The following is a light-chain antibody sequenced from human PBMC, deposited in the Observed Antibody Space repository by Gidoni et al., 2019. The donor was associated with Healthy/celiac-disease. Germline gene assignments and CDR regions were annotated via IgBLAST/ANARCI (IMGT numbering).Light chain of an antibody. Sequence: ESVLTQSPRTLSLSPGERATLPCSASQSVSSSYLAWYQQKPGQAPRLLIYGASSRATGIPDRFSGSGSGTDFTLTISRLEPEDFAVYYCQQYGSSPRYTFGQXTKLEIK. CDR3: QQYGSSPRYT. J-gene: IGKJ2*01. CDR2: GAS. V-gene: IGKV3-20*01. CDR1: QSVSSSY.